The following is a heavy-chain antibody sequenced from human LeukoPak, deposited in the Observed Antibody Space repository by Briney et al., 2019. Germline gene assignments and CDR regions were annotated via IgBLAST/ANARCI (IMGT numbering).Heavy chain of an antibody. Sequence: GSSVKVSCKAPGGTFSSYAISWVRQAPGQGLEWMGRIIPIFGTANYAQKFQGRVTITTDESTSTAYMELSSLRSEDTAVYYCASAYYYDSSGYYYGYWGQGTLVTVSS. V-gene: IGHV1-69*05. CDR2: IIPIFGTA. J-gene: IGHJ4*02. CDR1: GGTFSSYA. CDR3: ASAYYYDSSGYYYGY. D-gene: IGHD3-22*01.